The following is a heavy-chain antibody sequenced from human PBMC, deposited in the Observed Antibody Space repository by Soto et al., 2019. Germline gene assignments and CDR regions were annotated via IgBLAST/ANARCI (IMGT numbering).Heavy chain of an antibody. V-gene: IGHV1-18*01. CDR1: GYTFSNYG. CDR2: ISGYNGNT. CDR3: SRFIMVGGWCDPNYYRGMDV. D-gene: IGHD6-19*01. J-gene: IGHJ6*02. Sequence: QVQLVQSGAEVKKPGASVTVSCKTSGYTFSNYGINWVRQAPGQGLEWMGWISGYNGNTNYAQTVQGRVTMTTDTSTGTVYMEMRSLKSDDTAIYYWSRFIMVGGWCDPNYYRGMDVWGQGTTVTVSS.